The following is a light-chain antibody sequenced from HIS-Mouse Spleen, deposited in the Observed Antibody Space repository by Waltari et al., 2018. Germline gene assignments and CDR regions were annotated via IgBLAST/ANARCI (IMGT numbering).Light chain of an antibody. J-gene: IGLJ2*01. CDR2: DVS. CDR1: SSDVGGYNY. CDR3: SSYTSSSTLV. Sequence: QSALTQPASVSGSPGQSITISCTGTSSDVGGYNYVSWYQQHPGKAPKRRIYDVSNRPSGVSNRFSGSKSGHTASLTISGLQAEDEADYYCSSYTSSSTLVFGGGTKLTVL. V-gene: IGLV2-14*03.